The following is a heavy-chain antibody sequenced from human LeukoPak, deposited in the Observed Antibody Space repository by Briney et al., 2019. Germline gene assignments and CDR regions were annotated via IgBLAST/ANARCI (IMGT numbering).Heavy chain of an antibody. CDR1: GYSFTSYW. D-gene: IGHD3-10*01. J-gene: IGHJ6*02. CDR2: IYPGDSDT. V-gene: IGHV5-51*01. CDR3: ARLQRITIIRGSMDV. Sequence: GESLKISCQGSGYSFTSYWIGWVRQMPGKGLEWMGIIYPGDSDTRYSPSFQGQVTISADKSISTAYLQWSSLKASDTAMYYCARLQRITIIRGSMDVWGQGTTVTVSS.